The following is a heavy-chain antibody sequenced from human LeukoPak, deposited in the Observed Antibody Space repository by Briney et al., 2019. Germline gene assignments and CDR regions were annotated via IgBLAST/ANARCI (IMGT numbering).Heavy chain of an antibody. CDR3: ARVATTTNPPQRPFDY. V-gene: IGHV4-38-2*01. J-gene: IGHJ4*02. CDR2: IYHSGST. CDR1: GYSISSGYH. Sequence: SETLSLTCAVSGYSISSGYHWGWIRQPPGKGLERIGNIYHSGSTYYNPSLKSRVTISVDTSKNQFSLRLSSVTAADTAVYYCARVATTTNPPQRPFDYWGQGILVTVSS. D-gene: IGHD5-12*01.